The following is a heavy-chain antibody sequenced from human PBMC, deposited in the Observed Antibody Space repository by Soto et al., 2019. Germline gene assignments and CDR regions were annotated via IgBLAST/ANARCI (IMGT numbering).Heavy chain of an antibody. D-gene: IGHD3-10*01. CDR3: ARGVGSGSYYNQYTWFDP. J-gene: IGHJ5*02. CDR2: ISAYNGNT. CDR1: GYTFTNYG. V-gene: IGHV1-18*01. Sequence: QVQLVQSGAEVKKPGASVKVSCKASGYTFTNYGISWVRQAPGQGLEWMGWISAYNGNTKYAQKLQGRVTMTTDTSTSRANMELRSLRSDDTAVYDCARGVGSGSYYNQYTWFDPWGQGTLVTVSS.